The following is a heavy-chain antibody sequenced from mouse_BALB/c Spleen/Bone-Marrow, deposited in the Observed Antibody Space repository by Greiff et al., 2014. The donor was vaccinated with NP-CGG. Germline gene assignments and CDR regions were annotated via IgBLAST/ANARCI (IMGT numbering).Heavy chain of an antibody. CDR1: GFTFSSYA. CDR2: ISSGGSYT. Sequence: DVMLVESGGGLVKPGGSLKLSCAASGFTFSSYAMSWVRQSPEKRLEWVAEISSGGSYTYYSDTVTGRFTISRDNVKNTLYLEMSSLRSEDTAMYHCARDNGTYRWYFDVWGAGTTVTVSS. V-gene: IGHV5-9-4*01. J-gene: IGHJ1*01. CDR3: ARDNGTYRWYFDV. D-gene: IGHD2-1*01.